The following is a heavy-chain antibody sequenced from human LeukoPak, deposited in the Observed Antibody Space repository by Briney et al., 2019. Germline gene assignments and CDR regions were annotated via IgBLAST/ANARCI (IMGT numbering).Heavy chain of an antibody. CDR1: GITLRELS. D-gene: IGHD6-13*01. CDR2: INPSGGT. Sequence: ASVQVSCKVSGITLRELSMHWVRQAPGKGFEWMGIINPSGGTSYAQKLQGRITMTRDTSTSTLLMELSSLRSEDTAVYYCAREGVAGTGLDYWGQGTLVTVSS. J-gene: IGHJ4*02. V-gene: IGHV1-46*01. CDR3: AREGVAGTGLDY.